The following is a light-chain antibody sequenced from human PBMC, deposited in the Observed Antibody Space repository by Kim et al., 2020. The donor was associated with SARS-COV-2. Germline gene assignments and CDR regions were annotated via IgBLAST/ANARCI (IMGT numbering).Light chain of an antibody. CDR3: QKYNSAPWT. CDR2: AAS. Sequence: ASVGDRVTITCRASQDIANSLAWYQQKPGKVPKVLIYAASTLQSGVPSRFSGSGSGTEFTLTIGSLQTEDVATYFCQKYNSAPWTFGPGTKVDIK. V-gene: IGKV1-27*01. CDR1: QDIANS. J-gene: IGKJ1*01.